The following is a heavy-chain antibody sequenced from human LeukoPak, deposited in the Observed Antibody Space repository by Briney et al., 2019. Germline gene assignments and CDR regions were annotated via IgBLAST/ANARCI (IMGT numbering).Heavy chain of an antibody. Sequence: GASVKVSCKASGYTFTSYGISWVRQAPGQGLEWMGWFSAYNGNTNYAQKLQGRVTMTTDTSTSTAYMELRSLRSDDTAVYYCAREGLLVYYDYPDYWGQGTLVTVSS. CDR1: GYTFTSYG. CDR3: AREGLLVYYDYPDY. D-gene: IGHD3-22*01. J-gene: IGHJ4*02. CDR2: FSAYNGNT. V-gene: IGHV1-18*01.